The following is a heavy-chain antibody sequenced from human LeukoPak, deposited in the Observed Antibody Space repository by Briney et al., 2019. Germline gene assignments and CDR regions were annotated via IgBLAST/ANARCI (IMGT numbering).Heavy chain of an antibody. J-gene: IGHJ4*02. CDR3: ARGPNGITMVRGAPDY. CDR2: INPSGGST. D-gene: IGHD3-10*01. Sequence: ASVKVSCKASGYTFTSYYMHWVRQAPGQGLEWMGIINPSGGSTSYAQKFQGRVTMTRDTSTSTVYMELSSLRSEDTAVYYCARGPNGITMVRGAPDYWGQGTLVTVSS. V-gene: IGHV1-46*01. CDR1: GYTFTSYY.